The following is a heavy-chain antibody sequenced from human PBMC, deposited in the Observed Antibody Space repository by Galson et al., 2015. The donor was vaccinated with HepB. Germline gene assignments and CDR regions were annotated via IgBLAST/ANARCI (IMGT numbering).Heavy chain of an antibody. CDR1: FPFSSYG. CDR3: AKDSPQLPYYFDY. V-gene: IGHV3-30*18. D-gene: IGHD2-2*01. CDR2: ISYDGSNK. Sequence: FPFSSYGMHWVRQAPCKGLEWVAVISYDGSNKYYADSVKGRFTISRDNSKNTLYLQMNSLRAEDTAVYYCAKDSPQLPYYFDYWGQGTLVTVSS. J-gene: IGHJ4*02.